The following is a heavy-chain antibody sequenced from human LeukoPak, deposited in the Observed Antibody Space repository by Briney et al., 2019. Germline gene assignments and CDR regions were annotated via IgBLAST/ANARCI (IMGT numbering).Heavy chain of an antibody. D-gene: IGHD1-14*01. CDR1: GFTVSSNY. V-gene: IGHV3-66*02. J-gene: IGHJ4*02. CDR3: ARDPRGTDTEGY. CDR2: IYSGGST. Sequence: PGGSLRLSCAASGFTVSSNYMSWVRQAPGKGLEWVLVIYSGGSTYYADSVKGRFTISRDNSKNTLYLQMNSLRAEDTAVYYCARDPRGTDTEGYWGQGTLVTVSS.